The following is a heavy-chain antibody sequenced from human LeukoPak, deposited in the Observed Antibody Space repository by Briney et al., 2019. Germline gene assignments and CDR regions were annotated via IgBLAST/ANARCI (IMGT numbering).Heavy chain of an antibody. CDR1: GFTFGDYA. CDR3: TRIYDSSGYYDYFDY. Sequence: PGRSLRLSCTASGFTFGDYAMGWVRQAPGKGLEWVGFIRSKAYGGTTEYAASVKGRFTISRDDSKSIAYLQMNSLKTEDTAVYYCTRIYDSSGYYDYFDYWGQGTLFTVSS. CDR2: IRSKAYGGTT. V-gene: IGHV3-49*04. J-gene: IGHJ4*02. D-gene: IGHD3-22*01.